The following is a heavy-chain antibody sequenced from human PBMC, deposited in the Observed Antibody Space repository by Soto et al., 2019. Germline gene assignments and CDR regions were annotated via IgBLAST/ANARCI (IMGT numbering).Heavy chain of an antibody. J-gene: IGHJ4*02. V-gene: IGHV4-30-4*01. CDR2: IYYSGST. CDR3: ARVVISSQYFFDY. Sequence: QVQLQESGPGLVKPSQTLSLTCTVSGGSISSGDHYWSWIRQPPGKGLEYMGYIYYSGSTHYNPSIKSLLTMSVDTSKTQFSLKLSSVTAPDTSVYYCARVVISSQYFFDYWGQGTLVTVSS. D-gene: IGHD3-16*01. CDR1: GGSISSGDHY.